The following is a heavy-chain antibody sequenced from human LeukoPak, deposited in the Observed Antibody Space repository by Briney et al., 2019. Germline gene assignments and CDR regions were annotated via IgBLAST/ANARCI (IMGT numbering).Heavy chain of an antibody. Sequence: PSETLSLTCTVSGGSISSYYWSWIRQPPGKGLEWIGYIYYSGSTNYNPSPKNRVTISVDTSKNQFSLKLSSVTAADTAVYYCAREGSIVGATPYFQHWGQGTLVTVSS. CDR2: IYYSGST. D-gene: IGHD1-26*01. CDR3: AREGSIVGATPYFQH. V-gene: IGHV4-59*01. J-gene: IGHJ1*01. CDR1: GGSISSYY.